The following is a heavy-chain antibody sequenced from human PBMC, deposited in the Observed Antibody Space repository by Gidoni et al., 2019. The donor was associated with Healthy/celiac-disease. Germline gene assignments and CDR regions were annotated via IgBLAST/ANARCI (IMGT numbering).Heavy chain of an antibody. Sequence: EVQLLESGGGLVQPAGSLRLSCAASCFTFSSYAMSWVRQAPGKGLEWVSGSSGSGGSTYYADSVKGRFTISRDNSKNTLYLQMNSLRAEDTAVYYCAKVLTVTTWRRFGYWGQGTLVTVSS. V-gene: IGHV3-23*01. J-gene: IGHJ4*02. CDR1: CFTFSSYA. CDR3: AKVLTVTTWRRFGY. D-gene: IGHD4-17*01. CDR2: SSGSGGST.